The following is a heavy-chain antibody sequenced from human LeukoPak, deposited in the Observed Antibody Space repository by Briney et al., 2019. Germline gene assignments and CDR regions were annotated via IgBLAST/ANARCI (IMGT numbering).Heavy chain of an antibody. Sequence: GASVKVSCKASGYTFTSYDINWVRQATGQGLEWMGCMNPNSGNTGYAQKFQGRVTMTRNTSISTAYMELSSLRSEDTAVYYCARGLYCSGGSCYGWFDPWGQGTLVTVSS. V-gene: IGHV1-8*01. CDR1: GYTFTSYD. CDR3: ARGLYCSGGSCYGWFDP. J-gene: IGHJ5*02. D-gene: IGHD2-15*01. CDR2: MNPNSGNT.